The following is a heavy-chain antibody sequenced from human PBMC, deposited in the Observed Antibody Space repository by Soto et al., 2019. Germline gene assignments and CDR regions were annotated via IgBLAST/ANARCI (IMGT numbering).Heavy chain of an antibody. V-gene: IGHV1-69*01. CDR1: GGTFSRYA. Sequence: QVQLVQSGAEVKKPGSSVKVSCKASGGTFSRYAISWVRQAPGQGLEWMGGIIPIFGTANYAQKFQGRVTITADESTSTAYMELSSLRSEDTAVYYCARGHRANYYYYYGMDVWGQGTTVTVSS. J-gene: IGHJ6*02. CDR3: ARGHRANYYYYYGMDV. CDR2: IIPIFGTA.